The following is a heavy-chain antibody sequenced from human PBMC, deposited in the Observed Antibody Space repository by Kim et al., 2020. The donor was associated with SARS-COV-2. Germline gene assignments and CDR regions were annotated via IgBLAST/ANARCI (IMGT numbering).Heavy chain of an antibody. CDR2: INPNSGGT. D-gene: IGHD3-22*01. Sequence: ASVKVSCKASGYTFTGYYMHWVRQAPGQGLEWMGWINPNSGGTNYAQKFQGRVTMTRDTSISTAYMELSRLRSDDTAVYYCARPLGVYYDSSGYWNPFDYWGQGTLVTVSS. CDR3: ARPLGVYYDSSGYWNPFDY. V-gene: IGHV1-2*02. J-gene: IGHJ4*02. CDR1: GYTFTGYY.